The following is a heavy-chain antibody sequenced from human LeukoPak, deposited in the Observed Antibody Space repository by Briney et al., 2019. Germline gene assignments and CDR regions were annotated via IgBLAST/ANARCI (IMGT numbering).Heavy chain of an antibody. CDR1: GFTFSSYE. V-gene: IGHV3-7*01. CDR2: IKQDESEK. Sequence: GGSLRLSCAASGFTFSSYEMNWVRQAPGKGLEWVANIKQDESEKNYVSSVKGRFTISRDNAKNSLYLQMNSQRVEDTAVYYCATDMRIEGVTGASYIWGQGTMFTVSS. J-gene: IGHJ3*02. CDR3: ATDMRIEGVTGASYI. D-gene: IGHD1-26*01.